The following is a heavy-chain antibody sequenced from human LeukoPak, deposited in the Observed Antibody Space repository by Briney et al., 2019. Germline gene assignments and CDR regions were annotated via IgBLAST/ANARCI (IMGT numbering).Heavy chain of an antibody. CDR3: AREVGR. V-gene: IGHV1-2*06. J-gene: IGHJ4*02. CDR1: GGTFSRHA. CDR2: INPNSGDT. Sequence: AASVKVSCKASGGTFSRHAISWVRQAPGQGLEWMGRINPNSGDTNYAKKFQGRVTMTRDTSISTAYMELSRLRSDDTAVYYCAREVGRWGQGTLVTVSS. D-gene: IGHD3-10*01.